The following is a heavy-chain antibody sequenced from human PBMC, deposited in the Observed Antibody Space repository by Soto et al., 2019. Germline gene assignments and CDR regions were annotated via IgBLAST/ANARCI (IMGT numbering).Heavy chain of an antibody. V-gene: IGHV3-23*01. CDR2: ISGSGGST. CDR1: GFTFSNFA. Sequence: VGSLRLSCASSGFTFSNFAMNCVRHSPGRGLEWVSVISGSGGSTYYADSVKGRFTISRDNSKNTLYLQMNSLRAEDTAVYYCAKGHCSTTSCSFEYLGQGTLVSVSS. CDR3: AKGHCSTTSCSFEY. J-gene: IGHJ4*02. D-gene: IGHD2-2*01.